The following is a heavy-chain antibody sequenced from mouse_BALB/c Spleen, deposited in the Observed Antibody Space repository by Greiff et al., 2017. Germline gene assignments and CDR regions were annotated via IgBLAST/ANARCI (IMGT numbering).Heavy chain of an antibody. CDR2: IDPANGNT. CDR1: GFNIKDTY. V-gene: IGHV14-3*02. J-gene: IGHJ4*01. Sequence: VQLQQSGAELVKPGASVKLSCTASGFNIKDTYMHWVKQRPEQGLEWIGRIDPANGNTKYDPKFQGKATITADTSSNTAYLQLSSLTSEDTAVYYCAKGARRAMDYWGQGTSVTVSS. CDR3: AKGARRAMDY.